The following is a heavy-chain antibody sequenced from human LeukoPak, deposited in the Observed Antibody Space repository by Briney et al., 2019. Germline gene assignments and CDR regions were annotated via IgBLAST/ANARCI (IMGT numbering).Heavy chain of an antibody. D-gene: IGHD3-22*01. V-gene: IGHV3-30*02. CDR1: GFTFSSYG. CDR3: AKDHRRYDSSGYCLDY. CDR2: IRYDGSNK. J-gene: IGHJ4*02. Sequence: GGSLRLSCAASGFTFSSYGMHWVRQAPGKGLEGVAFIRYDGSNKYYPDSVKGRFTISRDNSKNTLYLQMNSLRAEDTAVYYCAKDHRRYDSSGYCLDYWGQGTLVTVSS.